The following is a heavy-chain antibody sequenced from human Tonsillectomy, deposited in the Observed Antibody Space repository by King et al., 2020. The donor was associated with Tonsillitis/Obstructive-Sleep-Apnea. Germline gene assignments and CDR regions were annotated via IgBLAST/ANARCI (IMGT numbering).Heavy chain of an antibody. CDR3: ARMSLYGSGTYYSFDY. CDR1: GASISSYY. J-gene: IGHJ4*02. V-gene: IGHV4-59*01. Sequence: VQLQESGPGLVKPSETLSLTCAVPGASISSYYWSWIRQPPGKGLKWIGYISYSGSTNYNPSLKTRVTIFLDTSKNQFSLKLRSVTAADTAVYYCARMSLYGSGTYYSFDYWGQGTLVTVSS. D-gene: IGHD3-10*01. CDR2: ISYSGST.